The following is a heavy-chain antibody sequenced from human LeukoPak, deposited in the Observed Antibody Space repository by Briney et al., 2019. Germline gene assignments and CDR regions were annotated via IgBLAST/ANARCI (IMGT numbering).Heavy chain of an antibody. CDR2: IRSKAYGGTT. Sequence: TGGCPRLSCTASGFTFGDYAMSWDRQAPGKGLEWVSFIRSKAYGGTTEYAASVKGEFTISRDDSKSIAYLQMNSLKTEDTAVYYCRGDSSGYYSDYGMAVCGQGSTLTVSS. CDR3: RGDSSGYYSDYGMAV. D-gene: IGHD3-22*01. J-gene: IGHJ6*01. CDR1: GFTFGDYA. V-gene: IGHV3-49*04.